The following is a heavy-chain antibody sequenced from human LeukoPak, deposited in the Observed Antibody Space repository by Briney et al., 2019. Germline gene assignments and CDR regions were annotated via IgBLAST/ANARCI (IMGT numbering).Heavy chain of an antibody. D-gene: IGHD4-11*01. CDR3: AREYSNYGRGMDV. CDR2: IYYSGST. CDR1: GGSISSYY. J-gene: IGHJ6*02. V-gene: IGHV4-59*01. Sequence: SETLSLTCTVSGGSISSYYWSWIRQPPGKGLVWIGCIYYSGSTNYNPSLKSRVTISVDTSKNQFSLKLSSVTAADTAVYYCAREYSNYGRGMDVWGQGTTVTVSS.